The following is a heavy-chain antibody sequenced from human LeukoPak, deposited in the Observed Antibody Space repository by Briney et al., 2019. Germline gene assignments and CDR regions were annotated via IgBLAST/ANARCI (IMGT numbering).Heavy chain of an antibody. Sequence: GASVKVSCKASGYTFTGYYMHWVRQAPGQGLEWMGWISAYNGNTNYAQKLQGRVTMTTDTSTSTAYMELRSLRSDDTAVYYCARDGPVNIWPYYFDYWGQGTLVTVSS. CDR2: ISAYNGNT. CDR1: GYTFTGYY. D-gene: IGHD2/OR15-2a*01. J-gene: IGHJ4*02. V-gene: IGHV1-18*04. CDR3: ARDGPVNIWPYYFDY.